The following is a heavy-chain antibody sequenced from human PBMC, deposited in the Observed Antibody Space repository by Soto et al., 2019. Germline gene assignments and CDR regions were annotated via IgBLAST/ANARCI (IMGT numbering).Heavy chain of an antibody. D-gene: IGHD6-13*01. CDR3: ARDGSLPGAQQLTD. V-gene: IGHV3-48*01. CDR1: GFTFSSYS. Sequence: SCAASGFTFSSYSMNWVRQAPGKGLEWVSYISSSSSTIYYADSVKGRFTISRDNAKNSLYLQMNSLRAEDTAVYYCARDGSLPGAQQLTDWGHGPQLTIAS. J-gene: IGHJ4*01. CDR2: ISSSSSTI.